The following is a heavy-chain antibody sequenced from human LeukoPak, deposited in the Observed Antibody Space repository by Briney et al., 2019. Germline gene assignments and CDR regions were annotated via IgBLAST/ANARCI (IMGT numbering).Heavy chain of an antibody. V-gene: IGHV1-46*01. Sequence: ASVKVSCKASGYTFTTYYMHWVRQAPGQGLEWIGITNPSDGSTTYAQSLQGRVTMTRDTSTTTVYMELSSLRSEDAAVYYCARHQGAGEYPFDYWGQGTLVTVAS. CDR1: GYTFTTYY. J-gene: IGHJ4*02. CDR2: TNPSDGST. D-gene: IGHD3-16*01. CDR3: ARHQGAGEYPFDY.